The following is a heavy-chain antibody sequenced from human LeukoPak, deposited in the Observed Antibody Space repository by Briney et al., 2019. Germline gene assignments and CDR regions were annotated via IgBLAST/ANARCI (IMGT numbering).Heavy chain of an antibody. CDR2: IYTSGST. Sequence: SETLSLTCTVSGGSISSGSYYWSWIRQPAGKGLEWIGRIYTSGSTNYNPSLKSRVTISVDTSKNQFSLKLSSVTAADTAVYYCARDSFYYDSSSFDPWGQGTLVTVSS. V-gene: IGHV4-61*02. CDR1: GGSISSGSYY. J-gene: IGHJ5*02. CDR3: ARDSFYYDSSSFDP. D-gene: IGHD3-22*01.